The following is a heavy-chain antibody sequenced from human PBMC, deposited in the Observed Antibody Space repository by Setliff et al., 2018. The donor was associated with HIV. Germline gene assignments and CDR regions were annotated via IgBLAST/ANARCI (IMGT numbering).Heavy chain of an antibody. J-gene: IGHJ4*02. D-gene: IGHD6-13*01. CDR2: IKQDGSDM. CDR3: ATQTGFYNSHWYDY. CDR1: GFRFRSYW. V-gene: IGHV3-7*01. Sequence: GRSLRLSWAASGFRFRSYWMTWLRRAPGRGLEWVANIKQDGSDMHYIESVKGRFTIFRDNAKNSVFLQMNSLRAEDTGVYYCATQTGFYNSHWYDYWGQGTMVTVSS.